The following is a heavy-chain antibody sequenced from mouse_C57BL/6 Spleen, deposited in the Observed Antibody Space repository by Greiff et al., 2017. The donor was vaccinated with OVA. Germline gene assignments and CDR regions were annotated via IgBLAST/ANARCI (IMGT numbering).Heavy chain of an antibody. V-gene: IGHV1-61*01. CDR1: GYTFTSYW. J-gene: IGHJ1*03. Sequence: QVQLQQPGAELVRPGSSVKLSCKASGYTFTSYWMDWVKQRPGQGLEWIGNIYPSDSETHYNQKFKDKATLTVDKSSSTAYMQLSSLTSEDSAVYYCARSDYYGSSYWTYWCFDVWGTGTTVTVSS. CDR2: IYPSDSET. CDR3: ARSDYYGSSYWTYWCFDV. D-gene: IGHD1-1*01.